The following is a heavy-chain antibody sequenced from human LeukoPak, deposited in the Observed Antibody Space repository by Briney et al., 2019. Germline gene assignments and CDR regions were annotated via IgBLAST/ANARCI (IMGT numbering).Heavy chain of an antibody. CDR1: RFTFNIYW. CDR3: ARDRRDFYYMDV. V-gene: IGHV3-74*01. Sequence: GGSLRLSCAASRFTFNIYWMHWVRQTPGKGLVWLSGIDNDGSNTTYADSVKGRFTISRDNAKNTLYLQMNSLRAEDTAVYYCARDRRDFYYMDVWGKGTTVTVSS. J-gene: IGHJ6*03. CDR2: IDNDGSNT.